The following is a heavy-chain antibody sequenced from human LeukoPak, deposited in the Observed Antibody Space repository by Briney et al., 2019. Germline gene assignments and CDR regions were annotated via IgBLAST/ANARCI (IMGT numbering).Heavy chain of an antibody. CDR3: ARGVSSSSGPDVYYFDY. Sequence: PSETLSLTCAVYGGSFSGYYWSWIRQPPGKGLEWIGEINHSGSTNYNPSLKSRVTISVDTSENQFSLKLSSATAADTAVYYCARGVSSSSGPDVYYFDYWGQGTLVTVSS. CDR2: INHSGST. V-gene: IGHV4-34*01. J-gene: IGHJ4*02. CDR1: GGSFSGYY. D-gene: IGHD6-6*01.